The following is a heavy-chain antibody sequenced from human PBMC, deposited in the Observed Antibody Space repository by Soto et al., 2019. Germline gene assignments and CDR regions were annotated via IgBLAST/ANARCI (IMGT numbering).Heavy chain of an antibody. V-gene: IGHV1-69*01. CDR1: GGTFSRHA. J-gene: IGHJ4*02. CDR3: ARGWGYDSNDYYYAY. CDR2: ISPIFGKA. D-gene: IGHD3-22*01. Sequence: QVQLVQSGAEVRKPGSSVQVSCKASGGTFSRHAISWLRQAPGQGLEWMGGISPIFGKANNAQKFQGRVTIIADEPTSTVYMEVSSLRSEDTDMYYCARGWGYDSNDYYYAYWGQGTLVIVSS.